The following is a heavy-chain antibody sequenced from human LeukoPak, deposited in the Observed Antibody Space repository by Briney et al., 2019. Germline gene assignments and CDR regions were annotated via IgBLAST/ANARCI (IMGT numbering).Heavy chain of an antibody. CDR2: ISWNSGSI. V-gene: IGHV3-9*01. Sequence: QPGGSLRLSCAASGFTFDDYAMHWVRRAPGKGLEWVSGISWNSGSIGYADSVKGRFTISRDNAKNSLYLQMNSLRAEDTALYYCAKDEVSNPYWYFDLWGRGTLVTVSS. CDR3: AKDEVSNPYWYFDL. J-gene: IGHJ2*01. D-gene: IGHD1-14*01. CDR1: GFTFDDYA.